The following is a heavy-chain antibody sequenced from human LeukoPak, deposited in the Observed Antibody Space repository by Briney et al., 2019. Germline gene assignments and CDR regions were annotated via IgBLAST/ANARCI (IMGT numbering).Heavy chain of an antibody. CDR3: ARARTSSWYGDY. V-gene: IGHV3-30*01. CDR2: IRKDGSNQ. CDR1: GFTFSDYA. J-gene: IGHJ4*02. Sequence: PGGSLRLSCAASGFTFSDYAMHWVRQAPGKGLEWVAIIRKDGSNQYYADSVKGRFTISRDNSKNTLFLQMNSLRAGDTAIYYCARARTSSWYGDYWGQGTLVTVSS. D-gene: IGHD6-13*01.